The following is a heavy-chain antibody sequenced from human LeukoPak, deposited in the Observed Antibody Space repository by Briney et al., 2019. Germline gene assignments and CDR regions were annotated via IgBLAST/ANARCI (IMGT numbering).Heavy chain of an antibody. CDR3: ARSPMGFGELSYHWFDP. V-gene: IGHV4-59*01. CDR2: IYYSGST. Sequence: SETLSLTCTVSGGSISSYYWSWIRQPPGKGLEWIGYIYYSGSTNYNPSLKSRVTISVDTSKNQFSLKLSSVTAADTAVYYCARSPMGFGELSYHWFDPWGQGTLVTVSS. D-gene: IGHD3-10*01. J-gene: IGHJ5*02. CDR1: GGSISSYY.